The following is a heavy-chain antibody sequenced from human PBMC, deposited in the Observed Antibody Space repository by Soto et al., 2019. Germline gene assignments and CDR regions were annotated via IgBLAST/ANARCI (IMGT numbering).Heavy chain of an antibody. CDR2: IIPLFGKG. CDR3: GSTLEGGDWYRVAMDV. V-gene: IGHV1-69*01. Sequence: QGQLVQAGPEVKKPGSSVNVSCKFSGNTFNNFCINCVRQAPGQGLEWMGGIIPLFGKGNYAQTFQDRVTITADESTSTAYMELSSLTPEDTAVYYCGSTLEGGDWYRVAMDVWGQGTTVTVSS. J-gene: IGHJ6*02. D-gene: IGHD6-19*01. CDR1: GNTFNNFC.